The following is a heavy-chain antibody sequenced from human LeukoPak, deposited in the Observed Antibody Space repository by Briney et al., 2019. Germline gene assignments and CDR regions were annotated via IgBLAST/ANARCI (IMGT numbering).Heavy chain of an antibody. J-gene: IGHJ4*01. V-gene: IGHV3-23*01. CDR2: ISGGGVST. Sequence: GGSLRLSCAASGFTFSSFPMSWVRQAPGKGLEWVSVISGGGVSTYYADSVKGRFTISRDNSKNTLYLQMNSLRAEETGVYYCAKLARYCTNGVCYYFDYWGQGTLVTVSS. CDR1: GFTFSSFP. D-gene: IGHD2-8*01. CDR3: AKLARYCTNGVCYYFDY.